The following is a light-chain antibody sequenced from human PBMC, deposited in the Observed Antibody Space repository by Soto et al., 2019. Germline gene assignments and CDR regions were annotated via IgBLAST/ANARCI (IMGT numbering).Light chain of an antibody. CDR2: KAS. CDR1: QSISSW. CDR3: QQYNDNWT. J-gene: IGKJ1*01. V-gene: IGKV1-5*03. Sequence: DIPMTQSPSTPSASVRDRDTTTFPASQSISSWLAWYQQKPGKAPKLLIYKASILQSGVPSRFSGSGSGTEFTLAISSLQPDDSATYYCQQYNDNWTFGQGTKVDIK.